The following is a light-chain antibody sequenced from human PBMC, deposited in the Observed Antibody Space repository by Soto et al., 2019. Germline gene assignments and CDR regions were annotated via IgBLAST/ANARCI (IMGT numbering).Light chain of an antibody. CDR1: QSISNL. Sequence: DIVLTQSPATLSLSPGERATLSCRAIQSISNLLAWYQQKPGQAPRLLIYDASNRATGIPARFSGSGSGTDFTLTISSLEPEDFAVYYCQHRYNWPLTFGGGSKVEIK. CDR3: QHRYNWPLT. V-gene: IGKV3-11*01. J-gene: IGKJ4*01. CDR2: DAS.